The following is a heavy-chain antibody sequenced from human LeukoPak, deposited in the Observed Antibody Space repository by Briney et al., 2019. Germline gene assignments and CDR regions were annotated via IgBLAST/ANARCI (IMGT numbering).Heavy chain of an antibody. CDR3: AKDQGYSGYDENYYYYMDV. D-gene: IGHD5-12*01. V-gene: IGHV3-23*01. CDR1: GFTFSRYS. CDR2: ISGSGGST. Sequence: GGSLRLSCAASGFTFSRYSMNWVRQAPGKGLEWVSAISGSGGSTYYADSVKGRFTISRDNSKNTLYLQMNSLRAEDTAVYYCAKDQGYSGYDENYYYYMDVWGKGTTVTVSS. J-gene: IGHJ6*03.